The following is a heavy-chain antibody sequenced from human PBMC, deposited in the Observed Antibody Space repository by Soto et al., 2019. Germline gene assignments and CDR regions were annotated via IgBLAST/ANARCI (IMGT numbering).Heavy chain of an antibody. V-gene: IGHV3-30*09. Sequence: QVQLVESGGGVVQPGRSLRLSCVGSGFTFTRFAMHWVHQAPGKGLEWVAVAPHEGSKEQYADSVKGRFAISRDNSKNTLYLQMNSLTVEDTAMYYCATGEAHYYDTSHCWGQGAEVTVSS. CDR3: ATGEAHYYDTSHC. J-gene: IGHJ4*02. CDR2: APHEGSKE. D-gene: IGHD3-22*01. CDR1: GFTFTRFA.